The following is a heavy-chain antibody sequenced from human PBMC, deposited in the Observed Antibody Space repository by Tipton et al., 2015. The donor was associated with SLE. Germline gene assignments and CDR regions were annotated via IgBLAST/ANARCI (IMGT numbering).Heavy chain of an antibody. V-gene: IGHV4-59*01. CDR2: IYYSGTT. J-gene: IGHJ2*01. CDR3: ARGSGWYSYWYFDL. CDR1: GGSISNYY. Sequence: LRLSCTVSGGSISNYYWSWIRQPPGKGLEWIGYIYYSGTTNYNPSLKSRVTISVDTSKNQFSPKLSSVTAADTAVYYCARGSGWYSYWYFDLWGRGTLVTVSS. D-gene: IGHD6-19*01.